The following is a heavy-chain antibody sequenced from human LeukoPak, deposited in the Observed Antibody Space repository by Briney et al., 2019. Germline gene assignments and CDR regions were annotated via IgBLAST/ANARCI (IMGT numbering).Heavy chain of an antibody. V-gene: IGHV3-53*01. D-gene: IGHD3-10*01. J-gene: IGHJ6*03. CDR1: GFTVSSNY. CDR3: ASGSGSYRTPYYYMDV. CDR2: IYSGGST. Sequence: GGSLRLSCAASGFTVSSNYMSWGRQAPGKGLEWVSIIYSGGSTYYADSVKGRFTISRDNSKNTLYLQMNSLRAEDTAVYYCASGSGSYRTPYYYMDVWGKGTTVTVSS.